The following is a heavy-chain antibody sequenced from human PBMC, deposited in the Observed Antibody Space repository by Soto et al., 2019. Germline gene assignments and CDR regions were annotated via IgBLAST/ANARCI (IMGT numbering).Heavy chain of an antibody. CDR2: ISYSGST. Sequence: PSETLSLTCIVSGGSISSSGHYWGWIRQSPGKGLEWIASISYSGSTNYNPSLKSRVTVSVDTSKNQFSLKLSSVTAADTAVYYCARTIYGAGSYLYYGMDVWGQGTTVT. D-gene: IGHD3-10*01. J-gene: IGHJ6*02. V-gene: IGHV4-39*01. CDR1: GGSISSSGHY. CDR3: ARTIYGAGSYLYYGMDV.